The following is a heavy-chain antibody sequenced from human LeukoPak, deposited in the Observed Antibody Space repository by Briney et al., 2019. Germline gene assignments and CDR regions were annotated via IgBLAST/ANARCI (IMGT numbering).Heavy chain of an antibody. CDR3: ARDPAGRSSGLFDY. D-gene: IGHD6-19*01. V-gene: IGHV3-30-3*01. CDR1: GFTFSSYA. CDR2: ISYDGSNK. J-gene: IGHJ4*02. Sequence: GGSLRLSCAASGFTFSSYAMPWVRQAPGKGLEWVAVISYDGSNKYYADSVKGRFTISRDNSKNTLYLQMNSLRAEDTAVYYCARDPAGRSSGLFDYWGQGTLVTVSS.